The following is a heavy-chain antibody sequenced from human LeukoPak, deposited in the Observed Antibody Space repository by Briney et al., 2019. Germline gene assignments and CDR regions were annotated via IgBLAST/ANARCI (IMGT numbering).Heavy chain of an antibody. V-gene: IGHV4-34*01. J-gene: IGHJ5*02. D-gene: IGHD4-17*01. CDR3: ARGRSNYGP. Sequence: SETLSLTCAFYGGSFTGYSWSWIRQSPGKGLEWIGVVNHGGSTSYNPSLKSRVTISIDTSMNQFSLNLTSVSAADTAVYYRARGRSNYGPWGPGTLVTVSS. CDR2: VNHGGST. CDR1: GGSFTGYS.